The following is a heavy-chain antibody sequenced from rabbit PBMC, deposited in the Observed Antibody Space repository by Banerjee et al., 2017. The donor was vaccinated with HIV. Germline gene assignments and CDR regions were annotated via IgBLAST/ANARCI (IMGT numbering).Heavy chain of an antibody. CDR1: GFDFSSNYY. D-gene: IGHD4-1*01. Sequence: QSLEESGGDLVQPEGSLTLTCKASGFDFSSNYYMCWVRQAPGKGLEWIACIYSGTSGGTYYASWAKGRFTISKTSSTTVTLQMTSLTAADTATYFCARDLAGVIGWNFGLWGPGTLVTVS. CDR2: IYSGTSGGT. J-gene: IGHJ4*01. CDR3: ARDLAGVIGWNFGL. V-gene: IGHV1S40*01.